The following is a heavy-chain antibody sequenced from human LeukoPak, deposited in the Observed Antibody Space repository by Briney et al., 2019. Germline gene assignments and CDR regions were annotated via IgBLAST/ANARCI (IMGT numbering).Heavy chain of an antibody. CDR1: GFTFRDYH. D-gene: IGHD6-13*01. J-gene: IGHJ4*02. CDR3: ARDGSSWDDVDY. Sequence: GGSLRLSCAASGFTFRDYHMSWIRQAPGKGLEWVSYISNSGSTIYYTDSVKSRFTISRDNAKNSLYLQMNSLRAEDTAVYYCARDGSSWDDVDYWGQGTLVTVSS. CDR2: ISNSGSTI. V-gene: IGHV3-11*01.